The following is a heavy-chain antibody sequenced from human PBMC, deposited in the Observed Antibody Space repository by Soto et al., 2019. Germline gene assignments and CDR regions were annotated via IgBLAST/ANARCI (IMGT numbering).Heavy chain of an antibody. CDR2: TYYRSKWYN. CDR3: ALTTVTTHPDAFDI. V-gene: IGHV6-1*01. CDR1: GGSVSSHSAA. D-gene: IGHD4-17*01. J-gene: IGHJ3*02. Sequence: SETLSLTCAISGGSVSSHSAAWNWIRQSPSRGLEWLGRTYYRSKWYNDYAVSVKSRISINPDTSKNQFSLQLNSVTPEDTAVYYCALTTVTTHPDAFDIWGQGTMVTVSS.